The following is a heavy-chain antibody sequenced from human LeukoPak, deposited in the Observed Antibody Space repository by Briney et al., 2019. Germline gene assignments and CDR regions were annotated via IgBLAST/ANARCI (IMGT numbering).Heavy chain of an antibody. CDR3: ARGYIPDGAFDI. CDR1: GGSINSGTY. CDR2: INHSGST. D-gene: IGHD1-1*01. J-gene: IGHJ3*02. Sequence: SETLSLTCTVSGGSINSGTYWSWIRQPAGQGQEWIGEINHSGSTNYNPSHKSRVTISVDTSKNQFSLKLSSVTAADTAVYYCARGYIPDGAFDIWGQGTMVTVSS. V-gene: IGHV4-61*10.